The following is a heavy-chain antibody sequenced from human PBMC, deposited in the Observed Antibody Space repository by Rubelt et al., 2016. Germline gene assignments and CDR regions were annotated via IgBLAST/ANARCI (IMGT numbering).Heavy chain of an antibody. CDR3: ARRSEVRGSFDI. V-gene: IGHV4-59*01. D-gene: IGHD3-10*01. J-gene: IGHJ3*02. CDR2: IYYSGST. CDR1: GGSISSYY. Sequence: GLVKPSETLSLTCTVSGGSISSYYWSWIRQPPGKGLEWIGYIYYSGSTNYNPSLKSRVTISVDTSKNQFSLKRSSVTAADTAVYYCARRSEVRGSFDIWGQGTKVTVSS.